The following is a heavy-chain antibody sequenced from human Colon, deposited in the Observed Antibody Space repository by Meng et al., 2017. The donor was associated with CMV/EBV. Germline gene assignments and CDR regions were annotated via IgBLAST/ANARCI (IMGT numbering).Heavy chain of an antibody. J-gene: IGHJ4*02. V-gene: IGHV3-11*01. CDR3: ARDLSIVLMVYGPQGDDFDY. CDR1: DYY. D-gene: IGHD2-8*01. Sequence: DYYMSWIRQAPGKGLEWVSSISSGDNTIYYADSVKGRFTISRDNAKSSLYLQMNSLRAEDTAVYYCARDLSIVLMVYGPQGDDFDYWGQGTLVTVSS. CDR2: ISSGDNTI.